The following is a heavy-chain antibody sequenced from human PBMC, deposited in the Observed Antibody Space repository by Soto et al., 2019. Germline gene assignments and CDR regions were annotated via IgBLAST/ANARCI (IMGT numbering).Heavy chain of an antibody. D-gene: IGHD6-19*01. CDR2: IYYSGST. V-gene: IGHV4-39*01. CDR1: GGSITKRIYY. Sequence: QLQLQESGPGLVKPSETLSLTCPVSGGSITKRIYYWGWIRQPPGKGLEWIGTIYYSGSTYYNPSLKSRVTMSVVTSTNQFSLKLSSVTAADTGVYYCARRSSSAWFFDYWGQGTLVTVSS. CDR3: ARRSSSAWFFDY. J-gene: IGHJ4*02.